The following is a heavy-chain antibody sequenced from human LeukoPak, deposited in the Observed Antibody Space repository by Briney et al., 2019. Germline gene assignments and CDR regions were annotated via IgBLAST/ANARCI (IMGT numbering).Heavy chain of an antibody. J-gene: IGHJ4*02. Sequence: GGSLRLSCAASGFTFSSYAMSWVRQAPGKGLEWFSAISGSGVNTDYADSVKGRFTISRDNSKNTLYLQMNSLRAEDTAVYYCAKGSGYSSFGALNYWGQGTLVTVSS. CDR1: GFTFSSYA. V-gene: IGHV3-23*01. CDR3: AKGSGYSSFGALNY. D-gene: IGHD6-13*01. CDR2: ISGSGVNT.